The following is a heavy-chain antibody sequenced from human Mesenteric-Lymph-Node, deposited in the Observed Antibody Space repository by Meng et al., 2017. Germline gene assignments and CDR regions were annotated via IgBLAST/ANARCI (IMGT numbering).Heavy chain of an antibody. D-gene: IGHD3-16*01. J-gene: IGHJ6*02. CDR1: GFTFSSYW. CDR2: IKQDGSEK. Sequence: GESLKISCAASGFTFSSYWMSWVRQAPGKGLEWVANIKQDGSEKYYVDSVKGRFTISRDNAKNSLYLQMNSLRAEDTAVYYSARAKGGDSRDIYYYYYGMEVWGQGTTVTVSS. CDR3: ARAKGGDSRDIYYYYYGMEV. V-gene: IGHV3-7*01.